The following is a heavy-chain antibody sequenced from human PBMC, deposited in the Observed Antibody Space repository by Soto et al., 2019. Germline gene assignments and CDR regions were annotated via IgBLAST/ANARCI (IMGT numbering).Heavy chain of an antibody. CDR3: TTDLPQYYDSQGYFDY. D-gene: IGHD3-3*01. CDR2: ISGSGDRT. J-gene: IGHJ4*02. CDR1: GFTFSSYA. V-gene: IGHV3-23*01. Sequence: EVQLLESGGGLVQPGGSLRLSCAASGFTFSSYAMGWVRQAPGKGLEWVSVISGSGDRTYYADSVKGRFTISRDNSKNTLYLQMNSLRAEDTAVYYCTTDLPQYYDSQGYFDYWGQGTLVTVSS.